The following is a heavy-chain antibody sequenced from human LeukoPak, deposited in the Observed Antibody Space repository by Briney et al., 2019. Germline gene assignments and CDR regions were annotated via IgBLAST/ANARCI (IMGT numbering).Heavy chain of an antibody. Sequence: GGSLRLSCAVSGFTFSSYWMHWVRQAPGKGLVWVSRIDRDGSRINYADSVKGRFTISRDNARNTLFLQMNSLRAEDTAVYYCARIDNWNDGGYWGQGTLVTVSS. V-gene: IGHV3-74*01. J-gene: IGHJ4*02. CDR1: GFTFSSYW. D-gene: IGHD1-20*01. CDR2: IDRDGSRI. CDR3: ARIDNWNDGGY.